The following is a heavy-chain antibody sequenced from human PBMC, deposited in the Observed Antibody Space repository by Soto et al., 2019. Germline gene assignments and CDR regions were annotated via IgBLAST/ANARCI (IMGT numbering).Heavy chain of an antibody. J-gene: IGHJ5*02. CDR2: IIPILGIA. Sequence: GASVKVSCKASGGTFSSYTISWVRQAPGQGLEWMGRIIPILGIANYAQKFQGRVTITADKSTSTAYMELSSLRSEDTAVYYCARDPRYCSSTSCHTLAYPWGQGTLVTVSS. CDR3: ARDPRYCSSTSCHTLAYP. CDR1: GGTFSSYT. V-gene: IGHV1-69*04. D-gene: IGHD2-2*02.